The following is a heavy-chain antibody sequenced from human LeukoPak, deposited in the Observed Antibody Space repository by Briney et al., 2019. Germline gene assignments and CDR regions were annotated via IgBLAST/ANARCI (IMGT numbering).Heavy chain of an antibody. J-gene: IGHJ4*02. Sequence: ASVKVSCNASGYTFTRYYMHWVRQAPGQGLEWMGWINPNSGGTNYAQKFQGRVTMTRDTSISTAYMELSSLRSDDTAVYYCARVGFARSMRFYDYDYWGQGTLVTVSS. CDR3: ARVGFARSMRFYDYDY. CDR2: INPNSGGT. CDR1: GYTFTRYY. D-gene: IGHD2/OR15-2a*01. V-gene: IGHV1-2*02.